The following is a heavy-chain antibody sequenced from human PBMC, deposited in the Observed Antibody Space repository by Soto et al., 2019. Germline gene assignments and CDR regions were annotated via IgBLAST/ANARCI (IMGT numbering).Heavy chain of an antibody. CDR1: GGSISSGGYS. V-gene: IGHV4-30-2*05. CDR2: IYHSGST. D-gene: IGHD7-27*01. CDR3: TRGPSGDKVDY. Sequence: TLSLTCAVSGGSISSGGYSWSWIRQPPGKGLEWIGYIYHSGSTYYNPSLNSRVTISVDTSKNQFSLKLSSVSAADTAVYYRTRGPSGDKVDYWGQGTQVTVSS. J-gene: IGHJ4*02.